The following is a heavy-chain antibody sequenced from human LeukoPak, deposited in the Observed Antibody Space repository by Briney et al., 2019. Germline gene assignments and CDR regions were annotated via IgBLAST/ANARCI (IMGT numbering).Heavy chain of an antibody. V-gene: IGHV4-61*01. CDR2: IYYGGST. J-gene: IGHJ6*02. D-gene: IGHD3-10*01. CDR1: GYSISSGYY. CDR3: ARAKGWFGELLPWYYYYGMDV. Sequence: SETLSLTCTVSGYSISSGYYWSWIRQPPGKGLEWIGYIYYGGSTNYNPSLKSRVTISVDTSKNQFSLKLSSVTAADTAVYYCARAKGWFGELLPWYYYYGMDVWGQGTTVTVSS.